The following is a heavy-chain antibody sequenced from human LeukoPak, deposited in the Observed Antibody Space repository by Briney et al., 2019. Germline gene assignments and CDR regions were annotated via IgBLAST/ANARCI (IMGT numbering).Heavy chain of an antibody. D-gene: IGHD3-10*01. Sequence: WIRQPPGKGLEWIGSIYYSGNSYYNPSLKSRVSVSVDTSKNQFSLRLSSVTAADTAVYYCARQGGSRSYYRFDYWGQGTLVTVSS. CDR2: IYYSGNS. V-gene: IGHV4-39*01. J-gene: IGHJ4*02. CDR3: ARQGGSRSYYRFDY.